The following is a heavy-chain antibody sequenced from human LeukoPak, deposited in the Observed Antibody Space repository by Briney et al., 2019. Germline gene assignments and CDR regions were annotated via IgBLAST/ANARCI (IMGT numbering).Heavy chain of an antibody. D-gene: IGHD2-15*01. J-gene: IGHJ4*02. CDR1: GGSISGYY. CDR3: AKDGWIGGNSPYYFDY. Sequence: SETLSLTCTVSGGSISGYYWSWIRQPPGEGLECIGYIYYIGGTNYNPSLWSRVTISVDTSKNQFSLKLNSVTAADTAVYYCAKDGWIGGNSPYYFDYWGQGTLVTVSS. CDR2: IYYIGGT. V-gene: IGHV4-59*12.